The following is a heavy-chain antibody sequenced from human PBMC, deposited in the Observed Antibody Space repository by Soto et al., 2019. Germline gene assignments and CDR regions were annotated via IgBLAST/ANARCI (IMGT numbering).Heavy chain of an antibody. D-gene: IGHD6-13*01. J-gene: IGHJ4*02. CDR1: GGSISSYY. V-gene: IGHV4-59*08. Sequence: SETLSLTCTVSGGSISSYYWSWIRQPPGKGLEWIGYIYYSGSTNYNPSLKSRVTISVDTSKNQFSLKLSSVTAADTAVYYCASCCSSSWYYFDYWGQGTLVTVSS. CDR2: IYYSGST. CDR3: ASCCSSSWYYFDY.